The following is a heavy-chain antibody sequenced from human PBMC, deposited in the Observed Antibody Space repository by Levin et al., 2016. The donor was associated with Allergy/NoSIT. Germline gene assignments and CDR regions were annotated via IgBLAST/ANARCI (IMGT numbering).Heavy chain of an antibody. Sequence: WVRQAPGQRLEWIGWLVVGSGKSKYAQKFQERVTITRDMSTSTAYMELRSLRFEDTAVYYCAADDMTLMTWGQGTPVTVSS. CDR3: AADDMTLMT. D-gene: IGHD2-15*01. V-gene: IGHV1-58*01. CDR2: LVVGSGKS. J-gene: IGHJ4*02.